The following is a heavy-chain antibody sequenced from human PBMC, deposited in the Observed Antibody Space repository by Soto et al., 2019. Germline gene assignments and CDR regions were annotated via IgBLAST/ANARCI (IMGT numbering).Heavy chain of an antibody. J-gene: IGHJ4*02. CDR2: MYYSGSF. Sequence: SETLSLTCTVSGASVGTGYWSWIRQPPGKGLEWIGFMYYSGSFNYNPSLRSRVTISVDTSKNQFSLKVTSVTADDTAVYYCARGLTTEKVDSWGQGTLVTVSS. V-gene: IGHV4-59*02. CDR1: GASVGTGY. CDR3: ARGLTTEKVDS.